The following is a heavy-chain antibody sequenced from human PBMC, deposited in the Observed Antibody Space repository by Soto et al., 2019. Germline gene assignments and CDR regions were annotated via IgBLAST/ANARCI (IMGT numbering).Heavy chain of an antibody. Sequence: QAQLVESGGGVVQPGRSLRLSCAASGFTFSSYGMHWVRQAPGKGLEWVAVMSYDGSYKYYADSVKGRFTISRDNSKNTLYLQMNSLRAEDTAVYYCAKATVAGTVVDGMDVWGQGTTVTGSS. V-gene: IGHV3-30*18. CDR3: AKATVAGTVVDGMDV. J-gene: IGHJ6*02. CDR1: GFTFSSYG. D-gene: IGHD6-19*01. CDR2: MSYDGSYK.